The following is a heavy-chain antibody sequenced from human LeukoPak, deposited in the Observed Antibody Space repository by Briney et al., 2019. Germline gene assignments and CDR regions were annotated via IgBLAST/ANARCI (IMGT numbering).Heavy chain of an antibody. Sequence: SETLSLTCAVSGGSISSYYWSWIRQPPGKGLEWIGYIYYSGSTNYNPSLKSRVTISVDTSKNQFSLKLSSVTAADTAVYYCAREVMVRGVIVFDYWGQGTLVTVSP. D-gene: IGHD3-10*01. CDR3: AREVMVRGVIVFDY. CDR1: GGSISSYY. CDR2: IYYSGST. J-gene: IGHJ4*02. V-gene: IGHV4-59*01.